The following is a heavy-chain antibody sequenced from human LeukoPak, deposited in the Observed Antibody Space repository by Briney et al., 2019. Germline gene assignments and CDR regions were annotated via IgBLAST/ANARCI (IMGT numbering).Heavy chain of an antibody. J-gene: IGHJ5*02. CDR1: GFTVSRNY. Sequence: GGSLRLSCAVSGFTVSRNYMSWVRQAPGKGLEWVSVIYTGGSTYYADSVKGRFTISRDNSKNTLYLQMNSLRAEDTAVYYCARQTTYCSSASCSPNWFDPWGQGTLVTVSS. CDR3: ARQTTYCSSASCSPNWFDP. V-gene: IGHV3-66*04. CDR2: IYTGGST. D-gene: IGHD2-2*01.